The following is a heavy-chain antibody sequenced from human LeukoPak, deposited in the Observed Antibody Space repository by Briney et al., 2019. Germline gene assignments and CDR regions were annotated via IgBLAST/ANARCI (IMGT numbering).Heavy chain of an antibody. CDR2: ISWNSGSK. Sequence: GRSLRLSCAASGFTFDDYAKHWVRQAPGKGLEWVSGISWNSGSKGYPDSVKGRFTISRDNAKKSLYLQMNSLRAEAMAVYYCAKAGVRDSSGWYYFDYWGQGTLVTVSS. CDR1: GFTFDDYA. D-gene: IGHD6-19*01. V-gene: IGHV3-9*03. J-gene: IGHJ4*02. CDR3: AKAGVRDSSGWYYFDY.